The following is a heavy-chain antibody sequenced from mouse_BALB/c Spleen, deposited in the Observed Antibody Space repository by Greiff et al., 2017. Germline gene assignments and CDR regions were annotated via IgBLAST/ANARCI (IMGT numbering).Heavy chain of an antibody. CDR2: ISYSGST. CDR1: GYSITSDYA. D-gene: IGHD1-1*01. V-gene: IGHV3-2*02. CDR3: ARWEDYYGSSSLDY. Sequence: DVKLQESGPGLVKPSQSLSLTCTVTGYSITSDYAWNWIRQFPGNQLEWMGYISYSGSTSYNPSLKSRISITRDTSKNQFFLQLNSVTTEDTATYYCARWEDYYGSSSLDYWGQGTTLTVSS. J-gene: IGHJ2*01.